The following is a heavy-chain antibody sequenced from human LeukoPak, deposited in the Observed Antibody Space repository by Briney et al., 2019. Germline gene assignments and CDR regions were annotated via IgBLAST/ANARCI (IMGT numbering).Heavy chain of an antibody. Sequence: ASVKVSCKASGYTLTGYYMHWVRQAPGQGLEWMGWINPNSGGTNYAQKFQGRVTMTRDTSISTAYMELSRLRSDDTAVYYCARDAGCGGDCYYYYGMDVWGQGTTVTVSS. CDR1: GYTLTGYY. CDR2: INPNSGGT. V-gene: IGHV1-2*02. D-gene: IGHD2-21*02. J-gene: IGHJ6*02. CDR3: ARDAGCGGDCYYYYGMDV.